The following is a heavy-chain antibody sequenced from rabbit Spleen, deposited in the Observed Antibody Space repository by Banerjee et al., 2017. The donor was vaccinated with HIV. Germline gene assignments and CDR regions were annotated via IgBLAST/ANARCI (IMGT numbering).Heavy chain of an antibody. CDR3: ARDTGIIFSTYGMAL. Sequence: QEQLVAYGGDLVQPEGSLTLTCTASGFSFSSSYYMCWVRQAPGKGLEWIACIHTTSSSITYYASGAKGRFTISKTSSTTVTLQMTSLTVADTATYFCARDTGIIFSTYGMALWVPGTLVTVS. D-gene: IGHD7-1*01. CDR1: GFSFSSSYY. CDR2: IHTTSSSIT. V-gene: IGHV1S45*01. J-gene: IGHJ6*01.